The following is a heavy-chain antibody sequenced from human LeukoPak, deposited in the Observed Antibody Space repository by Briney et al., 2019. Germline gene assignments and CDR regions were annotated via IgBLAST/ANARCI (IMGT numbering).Heavy chain of an antibody. Sequence: GGSLRLSCAASGFTFSSYSMNWVRQAPGKGLEWVSSISSSSSYIYYADSVKGRFTISRDNAKNPLYLQMNSLRAEGTAVYYCARDRRHSGYGHFDYWGQGTLVTVSS. CDR3: ARDRRHSGYGHFDY. V-gene: IGHV3-21*01. CDR2: ISSSSSYI. CDR1: GFTFSSYS. J-gene: IGHJ4*02. D-gene: IGHD5-12*01.